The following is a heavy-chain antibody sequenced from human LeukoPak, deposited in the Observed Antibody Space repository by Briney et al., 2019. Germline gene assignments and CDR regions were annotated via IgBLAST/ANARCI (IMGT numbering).Heavy chain of an antibody. D-gene: IGHD4-23*01. Sequence: PGRSLRLSCAASGFTFDDYAMHWVRQAPGKGLEWVSGISWNSGSIGYADSVKGRFTISRGNAKNSLYLQMNSLRAEDTALYYCAKARLDDYGGNSWDYWGQGTLVTVSS. J-gene: IGHJ4*02. CDR1: GFTFDDYA. CDR2: ISWNSGSI. V-gene: IGHV3-9*01. CDR3: AKARLDDYGGNSWDY.